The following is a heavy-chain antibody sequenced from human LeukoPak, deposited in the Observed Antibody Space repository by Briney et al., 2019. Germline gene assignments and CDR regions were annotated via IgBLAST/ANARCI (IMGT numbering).Heavy chain of an antibody. CDR3: TRVYSGSGSFPSPVPYYYYMDV. CDR1: GFTFGDYA. V-gene: IGHV3-49*04. D-gene: IGHD3-10*01. J-gene: IGHJ6*03. Sequence: QTGGSLRLSCTASGFTFGDYAMSWVRQAPGKGLEWVGFIRSKAYGGTTEYAASVKGRFTISRDDSKSIAYLQMNSLKTEDTAVYYCTRVYSGSGSFPSPVPYYYYMDVWGKGTTVTISS. CDR2: IRSKAYGGTT.